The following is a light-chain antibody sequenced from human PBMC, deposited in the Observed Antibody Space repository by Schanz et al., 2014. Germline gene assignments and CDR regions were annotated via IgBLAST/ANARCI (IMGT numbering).Light chain of an antibody. V-gene: IGKV3-11*01. CDR3: QQRSNWPPWT. CDR2: DAS. J-gene: IGKJ1*01. CDR1: QSISNF. Sequence: EIVLTQSPVTLSLSPGERATLSCRASQSISNFLAWYQHKPGQAPRLLIYDASTRATGVPARFRGSGSGTDFTLTISSLEPEDFAVYYCQQRSNWPPWTFGQGTKVE.